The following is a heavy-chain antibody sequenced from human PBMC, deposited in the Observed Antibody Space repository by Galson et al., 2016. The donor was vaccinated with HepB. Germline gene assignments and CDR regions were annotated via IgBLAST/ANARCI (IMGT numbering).Heavy chain of an antibody. Sequence: TLSLTCSVSGGSISKGAFFWSWIRQYPGKGLEWIGNVHYSGDTYCNPSLKSRVNISVDPSRNQFFLKLNSVTAADTAVYYCARKAAPGDSWYFTLWGRGTLVTVSS. CDR3: ARKAAPGDSWYFTL. CDR1: GGSISKGAFF. J-gene: IGHJ2*01. D-gene: IGHD2-21*02. V-gene: IGHV4-31*03. CDR2: VHYSGDT.